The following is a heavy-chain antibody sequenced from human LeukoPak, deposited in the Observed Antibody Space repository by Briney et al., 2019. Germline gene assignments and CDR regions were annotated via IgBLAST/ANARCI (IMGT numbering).Heavy chain of an antibody. D-gene: IGHD2-21*02. Sequence: SLTLSCNASGGCFNTYAISWVRQAPGQGLEWMGGIIPMIGATKYAQNFQGRVTITAVESTSTDYMELSSLRSEDTAVYYCASGHIVVVTAQEFAHKWFDPWGQGTQVTVSS. CDR3: ASGHIVVVTAQEFAHKWFDP. J-gene: IGHJ5*02. V-gene: IGHV1-69*01. CDR2: IIPMIGAT. CDR1: GGCFNTYA.